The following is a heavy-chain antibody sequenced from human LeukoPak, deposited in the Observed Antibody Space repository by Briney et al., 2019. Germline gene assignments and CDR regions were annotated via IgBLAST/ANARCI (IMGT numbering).Heavy chain of an antibody. CDR1: GGFIGSFY. J-gene: IGHJ4*02. CDR3: ARGQVDTHFDY. CDR2: IYYGGTT. Sequence: SETLSLTCTVSGGFIGSFYWSWIRQPPGKGLEWIGYIYYGGTTDYNRSLKSRVTISVDTSKNQFSLKLNSVTAADTAVYYCARGQVDTHFDYWGPGTLVTVSS. D-gene: IGHD2-2*02. V-gene: IGHV4-59*01.